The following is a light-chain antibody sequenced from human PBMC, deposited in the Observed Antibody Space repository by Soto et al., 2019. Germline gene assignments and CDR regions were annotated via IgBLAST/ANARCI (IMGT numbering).Light chain of an antibody. CDR1: QSVSSSY. CDR3: QQYGSSLLFT. Sequence: EMGWTQSPGTLSLSPGERATLSSRASQSVSSSYLACYQQKPGQAPRLLIYGASSRATGIPDRFSGSGFGTDFTLTISRLEPEDFAVYYCQQYGSSLLFTFGPGTHVDIK. J-gene: IGKJ3*01. CDR2: GAS. V-gene: IGKV3-20*01.